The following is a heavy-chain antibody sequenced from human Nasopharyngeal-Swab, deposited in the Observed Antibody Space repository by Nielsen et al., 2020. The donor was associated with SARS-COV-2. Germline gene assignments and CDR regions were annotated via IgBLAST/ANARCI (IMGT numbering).Heavy chain of an antibody. CDR1: GGSILSNY. CDR2: IYYTGST. J-gene: IGHJ5*02. Sequence: GSLRLSCAVSGGSILSNYWSWIRQPPGKGLEWIGYIYYTGSTNYNPSLKSRVTMSVDTSKNQFSLKLRSVTAADTAVYYCARRTSGGYGDSKNWFDPWGQGTLVTVSS. V-gene: IGHV4-59*08. D-gene: IGHD4-17*01. CDR3: ARRTSGGYGDSKNWFDP.